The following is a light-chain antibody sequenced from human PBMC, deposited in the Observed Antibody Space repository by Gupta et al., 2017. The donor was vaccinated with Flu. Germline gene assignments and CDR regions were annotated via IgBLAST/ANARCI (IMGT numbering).Light chain of an antibody. Sequence: DLQMTQSPSSLSASIGDRVTIPCRASQSISNYLSWYQQKPGKAPKLLIYGASSLQSEVPSRFSGSGWGTDFTLTIISLQPEDFATYYCQQSSGTPYTFGQGTKLEIK. J-gene: IGKJ2*01. V-gene: IGKV1-39*01. CDR2: GAS. CDR3: QQSSGTPYT. CDR1: QSISNY.